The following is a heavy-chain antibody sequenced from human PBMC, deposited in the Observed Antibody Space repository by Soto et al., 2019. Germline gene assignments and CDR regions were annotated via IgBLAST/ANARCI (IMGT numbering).Heavy chain of an antibody. CDR3: ASLWGGYSGSYPDAFDI. CDR1: GFTFSSYA. V-gene: IGHV3-30*04. Sequence: GGSLRLSCAASGFTFSSYAMHWVRQAPGKGLEWVAVISYDGSNKYYADSVKGQFTISRDNSKNTLYLQMNSLRAEDTAVYYCASLWGGYSGSYPDAFDIWGQGTMVTVSS. D-gene: IGHD1-26*01. J-gene: IGHJ3*02. CDR2: ISYDGSNK.